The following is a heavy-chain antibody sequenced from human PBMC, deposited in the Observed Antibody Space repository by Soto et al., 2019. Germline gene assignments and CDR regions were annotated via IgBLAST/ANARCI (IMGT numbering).Heavy chain of an antibody. CDR2: IYYSGST. CDR1: GGSISSYY. V-gene: IGHV4-59*08. Sequence: SETLSLTCTVSGGSISSYYWSWIRQPPGKGLEWIGYIYYSGSTNYNPSLKSRVTISVDTSKNQFSLKLSSVTAADTAVYYCARRYYYYGMDVWGQGTTVTVS. CDR3: ARRYYYYGMDV. J-gene: IGHJ6*02.